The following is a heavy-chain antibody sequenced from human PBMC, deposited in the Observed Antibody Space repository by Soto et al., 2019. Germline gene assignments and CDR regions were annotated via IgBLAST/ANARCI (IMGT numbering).Heavy chain of an antibody. CDR1: GCSISSYY. Sequence: SETLSLTCTDSGCSISSYYCSWIRQPPGKGLEWIGYIYYSGSTNYNPSLKSRVTISVDTSKNQSSLKLSSVTAADTAGYYCARQEYCSGGSCYPYYFDYWGQGTLVTVSS. J-gene: IGHJ4*02. D-gene: IGHD2-15*01. CDR3: ARQEYCSGGSCYPYYFDY. V-gene: IGHV4-59*08. CDR2: IYYSGST.